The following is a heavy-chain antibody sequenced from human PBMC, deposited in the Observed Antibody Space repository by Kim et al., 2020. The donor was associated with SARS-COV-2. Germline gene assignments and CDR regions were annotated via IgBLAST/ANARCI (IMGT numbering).Heavy chain of an antibody. D-gene: IGHD6-19*01. CDR2: ISYDGSNK. CDR1: GFTFSSYG. CDR3: AKEEQWPTTNFDY. J-gene: IGHJ4*02. Sequence: GGSLRLSCAASGFTFSSYGMHWVRQAPGKGLEWVAVISYDGSNKYYADSVKGRFTISRDNSKNTLYLQMNSLRAEDTAGYYCAKEEQWPTTNFDYCGQGTLVTVSS. V-gene: IGHV3-30*18.